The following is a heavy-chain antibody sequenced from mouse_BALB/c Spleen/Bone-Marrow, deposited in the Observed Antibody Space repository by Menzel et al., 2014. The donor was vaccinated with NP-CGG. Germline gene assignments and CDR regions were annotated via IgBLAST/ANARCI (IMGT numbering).Heavy chain of an antibody. Sequence: EVKLVESGGGLVQPGGSLKLSCAASGFDLSRYWMSWVRQAPGKGLEWIGEINPDSSTINYTLSLKDKFIISRDNAKNTLYLQMSKVRSEDTALYYCARNAYYAMDYWVQGTSVTVSS. CDR2: INPDSSTI. CDR1: GFDLSRYW. CDR3: ARNAYYAMDY. J-gene: IGHJ4*01. V-gene: IGHV4-1*02.